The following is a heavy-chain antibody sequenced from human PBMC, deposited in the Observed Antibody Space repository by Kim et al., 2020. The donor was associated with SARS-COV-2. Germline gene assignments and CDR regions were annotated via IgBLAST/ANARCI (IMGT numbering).Heavy chain of an antibody. V-gene: IGHV3-23*01. CDR3: TKGDYDYLTTFARYDF. Sequence: VKGRFTISSDNSKNTLYMEMNSLRAEDTAVYYCTKGDYDYLTTFARYDFWGQGTLVTVSS. D-gene: IGHD3-9*01. J-gene: IGHJ4*02.